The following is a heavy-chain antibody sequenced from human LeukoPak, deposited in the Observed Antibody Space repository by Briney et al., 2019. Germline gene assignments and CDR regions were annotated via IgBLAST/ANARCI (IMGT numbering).Heavy chain of an antibody. V-gene: IGHV3-23*01. J-gene: IGHJ2*01. CDR1: GFTFSDYA. D-gene: IGHD5-12*01. CDR2: VSITGGTT. CDR3: AISLLRGYFDL. Sequence: GGSLRLSCAASGFTFSDYAMSWVRQAPERGLEWVSVVSITGGTTYNADSVKGRFTISRDNSKDTLYLQMRNLRVDDTAVYYCAISLLRGYFDLWGRGTLVTVSS.